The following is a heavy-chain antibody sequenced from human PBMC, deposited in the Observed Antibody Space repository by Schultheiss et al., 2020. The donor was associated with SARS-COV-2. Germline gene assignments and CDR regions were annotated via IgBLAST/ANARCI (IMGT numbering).Heavy chain of an antibody. CDR3: ARPYYDSSGYFDY. CDR1: SSGGYY. CDR2: ISWNSGSI. V-gene: IGHV3-9*01. J-gene: IGHJ4*02. Sequence: SSGGYYWSWIRQHPGKGLEWVSGISWNSGSIGYADSVKGRFTISRDNAKNSLYLQMNSLRAEDTAVYYCARPYYDSSGYFDYWGQGTLVTVSS. D-gene: IGHD3-22*01.